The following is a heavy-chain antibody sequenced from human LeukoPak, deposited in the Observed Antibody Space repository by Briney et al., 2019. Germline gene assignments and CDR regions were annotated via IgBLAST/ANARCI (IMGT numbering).Heavy chain of an antibody. D-gene: IGHD3-22*01. Sequence: PGGSLRLSCAASGFSFDDHTMNWVRQAPGKGLKWVSLITWDGGTTYNADSVKGRCTISRDNIKYSLYLQMNSLRAEDTAVYYCAKDGRKRISMIILEPKRPYYWDYWGQGTLVTVSS. CDR1: GFSFDDHT. CDR2: ITWDGGTT. CDR3: AKDGRKRISMIILEPKRPYYWDY. J-gene: IGHJ4*02. V-gene: IGHV3-43*01.